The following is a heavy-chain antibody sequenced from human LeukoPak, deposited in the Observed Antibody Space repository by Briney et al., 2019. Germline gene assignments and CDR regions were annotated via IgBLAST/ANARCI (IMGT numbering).Heavy chain of an antibody. D-gene: IGHD2-21*02. CDR2: IYNSGTT. CDR3: ARSYCGRDCYVYYYYYMDV. J-gene: IGHJ6*03. CDR1: GGSMGRTSYY. V-gene: IGHV4-61*02. Sequence: SETLSLTCTVSGGSMGRTSYYWSWIRQPAGQGLEWLGRIYNSGTTNYNPSLQSRVTISIDTAKNQFSLNLSSVTAADTAIYYCARSYCGRDCYVYYYYYMDVWGKGTTVTISS.